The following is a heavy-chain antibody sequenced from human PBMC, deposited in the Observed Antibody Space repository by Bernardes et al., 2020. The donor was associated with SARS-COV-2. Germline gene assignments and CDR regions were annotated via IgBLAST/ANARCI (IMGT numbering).Heavy chain of an antibody. CDR1: GFTFSSYA. CDR3: AKDSPFNPYYYGMDV. V-gene: IGHV3-23*01. J-gene: IGHJ6*02. Sequence: GGSLRLSCAASGFTFSSYAMSWVRPAPGKGLEWVSAISGSGGSTYYADSVKGRFTISRDNSKNTLYLQMNSLRAEDTAVYYCAKDSPFNPYYYGMDVWGQGTTVTVSS. CDR2: ISGSGGST.